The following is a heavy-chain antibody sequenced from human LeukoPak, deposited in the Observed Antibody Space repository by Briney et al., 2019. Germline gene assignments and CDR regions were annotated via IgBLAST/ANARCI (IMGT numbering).Heavy chain of an antibody. CDR2: IFYSGST. CDR1: GGSVSGYY. D-gene: IGHD3-22*01. CDR3: ARVMDHGYSDY. V-gene: IGHV4-59*02. Sequence: PSETLSLSCTVSGGSVSGYYWSWIRQPPGKGLEFIGYIFYSGSTKYNPSLKSRVTISVDTSQNQFSLKLSSVTAADTAVHYCARVMDHGYSDYWGQGTLVTVSS. J-gene: IGHJ4*02.